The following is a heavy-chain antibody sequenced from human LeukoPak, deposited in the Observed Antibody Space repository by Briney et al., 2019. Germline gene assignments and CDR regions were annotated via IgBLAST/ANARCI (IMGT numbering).Heavy chain of an antibody. D-gene: IGHD3-10*01. CDR2: IHHSGSI. V-gene: IGHV4-4*02. CDR3: ARGGDRSFDY. CDR1: GVSISSNLW. Sequence: SGTLSLTCAVSGVSISSNLWWTGVRQPPGKGLEWIAEIHHSGSINYNPSLKSRVTISVDKAKNQFSLNLNSVTAADTAVYYCARGGDRSFDYWGQGTLVTVSS. J-gene: IGHJ4*02.